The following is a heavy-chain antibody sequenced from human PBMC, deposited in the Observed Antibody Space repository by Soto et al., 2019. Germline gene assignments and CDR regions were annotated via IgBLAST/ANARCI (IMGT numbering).Heavy chain of an antibody. V-gene: IGHV3-66*01. CDR3: ARGPAPMPLIVY. Sequence: GGSLRLSCAASGFTVSSNYMSWVRQAPGKGLEWVSVIYSGGSTYYADSVKGRFTISRDNSKNTLYLQMNSLRAEDTAVYYCARGPAPMPLIVYCGQGTLFTVSS. CDR2: IYSGGST. J-gene: IGHJ4*02. CDR1: GFTVSSNY. D-gene: IGHD2-2*01.